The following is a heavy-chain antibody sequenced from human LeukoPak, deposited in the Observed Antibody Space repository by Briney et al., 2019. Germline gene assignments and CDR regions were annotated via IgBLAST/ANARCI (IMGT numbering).Heavy chain of an antibody. CDR2: ISVRSNYI. V-gene: IGHV3-21*01. CDR3: VRLRRNSDTSGYYYYYDF. Sequence: GGSLRLSCVASGYTFSSFSINWVRQAPGKGLEWVSPISVRSNYIYYADSVRGRFSISRDDARDSLFLQMNSLRAEDTAVYYCVRLRRNSDTSGYYYYYDFWGRGTLVTVSS. J-gene: IGHJ4*02. D-gene: IGHD3-22*01. CDR1: GYTFSSFS.